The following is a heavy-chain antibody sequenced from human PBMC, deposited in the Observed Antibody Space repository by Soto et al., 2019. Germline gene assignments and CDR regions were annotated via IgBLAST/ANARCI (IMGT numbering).Heavy chain of an antibody. J-gene: IGHJ6*03. CDR2: ISYDGSNK. CDR1: GFTFSSYG. V-gene: IGHV3-30*18. D-gene: IGHD3-9*01. Sequence: GGSLRLSCAASGFTFSSYGMHWVRQAPGKGLEWVAVISYDGSNKYYADSVKGRFTISRDNSKNTLYLQMNSLRAEDTAVYYCAKDLRITIKERDYYYMDVWGKGTTVTVSS. CDR3: AKDLRITIKERDYYYMDV.